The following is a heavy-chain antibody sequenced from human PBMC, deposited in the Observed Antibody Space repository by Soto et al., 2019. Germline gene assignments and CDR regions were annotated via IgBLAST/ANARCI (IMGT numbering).Heavy chain of an antibody. Sequence: PGGSLRLSCAAYGFTFTRYSMNWVRQAPGKGLEWVSSISSTTNYIYYEHSMKGRVTISRDNAKNSLYLEMNSLRAEDTAVYYCARESEDLTSNFDGWGQGTLVTVSS. CDR1: GFTFTRYS. CDR3: ARESEDLTSNFDG. J-gene: IGHJ4*02. CDR2: ISSTTNYI. V-gene: IGHV3-21*06.